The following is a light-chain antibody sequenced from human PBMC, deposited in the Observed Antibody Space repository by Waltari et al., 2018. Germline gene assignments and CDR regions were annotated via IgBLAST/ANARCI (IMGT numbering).Light chain of an antibody. Sequence: DIVMTQSPLSLSVTPGEPASISCRSSQSLLHSSGNTFLDWYLQKPGQSPQLLIYLVSNRASGVLDRFSGSVSGTDFTLEISRVEAEDVGVYCCMQARQTPWTFGQGTKVEIK. CDR3: MQARQTPWT. V-gene: IGKV2-28*01. CDR1: QSLLHSSGNTF. CDR2: LVS. J-gene: IGKJ1*01.